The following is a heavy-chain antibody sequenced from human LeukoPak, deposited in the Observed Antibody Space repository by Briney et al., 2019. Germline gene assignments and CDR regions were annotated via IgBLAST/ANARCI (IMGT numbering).Heavy chain of an antibody. CDR1: GITLSDYW. V-gene: IGHV3-74*03. J-gene: IGHJ6*02. CDR2: IESDGTRT. Sequence: GGSLRLSCAASGITLSDYWMFWVRQSPGKGLVHVSRIESDGTRTTYADSVKGRFTISRDNAKNTMYLQMNSLRAEDTAVYYRVRGGHKLDIQTSRYYYGLDVWGQGTTVTVSS. CDR3: VRGGHKLDIQTSRYYYGLDV. D-gene: IGHD2-2*03.